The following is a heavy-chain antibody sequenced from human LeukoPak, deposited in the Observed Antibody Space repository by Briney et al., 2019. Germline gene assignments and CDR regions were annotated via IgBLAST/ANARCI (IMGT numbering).Heavy chain of an antibody. J-gene: IGHJ4*02. CDR2: INHSGST. V-gene: IGHV4-34*01. CDR1: GGSFSGYY. Sequence: PSETLSLTCAVYGGSFSGYYWSWIRQPPGKGLEWIGEINHSGSTNYNPSLKSRVTISVDTSKNQFSLKLSSVTAADTAVYYCARGSPLISAGAIFDYWGQGTLVTVSS. D-gene: IGHD1-26*01. CDR3: ARGSPLISAGAIFDY.